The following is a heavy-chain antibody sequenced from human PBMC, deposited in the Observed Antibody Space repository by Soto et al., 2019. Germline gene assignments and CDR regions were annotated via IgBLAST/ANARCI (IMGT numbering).Heavy chain of an antibody. J-gene: IGHJ6*03. CDR1: GFTFSSYW. V-gene: IGHV3-7*01. Sequence: PGGSLRLSCAASGFTFSSYWMSWVRQAPGKGLEWVANIKQDGSEKYYVDSVKGRFTISRDNAKNSLYLQMNSLRAEDTAVYYCARDGYDFWSGYRIPAYYYYYMDVWGKGTTVTVSS. CDR2: IKQDGSEK. CDR3: ARDGYDFWSGYRIPAYYYYYMDV. D-gene: IGHD3-3*01.